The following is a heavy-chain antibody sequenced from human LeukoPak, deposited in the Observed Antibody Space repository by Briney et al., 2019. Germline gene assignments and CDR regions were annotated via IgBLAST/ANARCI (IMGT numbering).Heavy chain of an antibody. V-gene: IGHV1-46*01. CDR2: INPSGGST. D-gene: IGHD3-16*02. CDR1: GYTFTSYY. J-gene: IGHJ4*02. Sequence: ASVKVSCTASGYTFTSYYMHWVRQAPGQGLEWMGIINPSGGSTSYAQKFQGRVTMTRDTSTSTVYMELSSLRSEDTAVYYCARDRSVWGSYRYLDYWGQGTLVTVSS. CDR3: ARDRSVWGSYRYLDY.